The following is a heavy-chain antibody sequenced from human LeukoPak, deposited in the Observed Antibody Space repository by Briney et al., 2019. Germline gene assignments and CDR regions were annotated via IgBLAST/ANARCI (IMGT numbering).Heavy chain of an antibody. J-gene: IGHJ4*02. Sequence: KTSETLSLTCTVSGGSISSSSYYWGWIRQPPGKGLEWIGSIYYSGSTYYNPSLKSRVTISVDTSKNQFSLKLSSVTAADTAVYYCARHQSWSGYYPRPLDYWGQGTLVTVSS. D-gene: IGHD3-3*01. CDR3: ARHQSWSGYYPRPLDY. V-gene: IGHV4-39*07. CDR2: IYYSGST. CDR1: GGSISSSSYY.